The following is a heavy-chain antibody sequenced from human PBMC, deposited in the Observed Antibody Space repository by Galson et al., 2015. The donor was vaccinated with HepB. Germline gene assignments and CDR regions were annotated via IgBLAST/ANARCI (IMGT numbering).Heavy chain of an antibody. V-gene: IGHV3-64D*08. CDR2: ISSHGDTI. CDR3: VRGRMTRAFDP. J-gene: IGHJ5*02. CDR1: GFVFSSFV. Sequence: SLRLSCAASGFVFSSFVVYWVRQAPGKGMEFVSGISSHGDTIYYADSVKDRFTITRDNSKNTLYLEMRSLRSSDTAVYSCVRGRMTRAFDPWGQGTLVTVAS. D-gene: IGHD3-16*01.